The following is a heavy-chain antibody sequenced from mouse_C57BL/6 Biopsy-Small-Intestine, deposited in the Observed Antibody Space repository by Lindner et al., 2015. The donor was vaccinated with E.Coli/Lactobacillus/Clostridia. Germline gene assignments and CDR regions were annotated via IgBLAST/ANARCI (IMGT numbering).Heavy chain of an antibody. D-gene: IGHD2-1*01. J-gene: IGHJ2*01. CDR1: GYTFTKYT. CDR2: FYPGSGSI. V-gene: IGHV1-62-2*01. Sequence: VQLQESGAELVKPGASVKLSCKASGYTFTKYTIHWVKQRSGQGLEWIGWFYPGSGSIKYNEKFKDKATLTADKSSSTVYMELSRLTSEDSAVYFCARHEEGVYYGNFYFDYWGQGTTLTVSS. CDR3: ARHEEGVYYGNFYFDY.